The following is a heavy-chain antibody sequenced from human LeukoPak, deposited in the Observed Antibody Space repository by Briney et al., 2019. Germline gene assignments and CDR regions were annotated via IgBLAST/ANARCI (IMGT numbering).Heavy chain of an antibody. V-gene: IGHV1-69*13. Sequence: GASVKVSCKAPGGTFISYAISWVRQAPGQGLEWMGGIIPIFGTANYAQKFQGRVTITADESTSTAYMELSSLRSGDTAVYYCARDRIQRDYYYGMDVWGQGTTVTVSS. D-gene: IGHD1-1*01. CDR3: ARDRIQRDYYYGMDV. J-gene: IGHJ6*02. CDR1: GGTFISYA. CDR2: IIPIFGTA.